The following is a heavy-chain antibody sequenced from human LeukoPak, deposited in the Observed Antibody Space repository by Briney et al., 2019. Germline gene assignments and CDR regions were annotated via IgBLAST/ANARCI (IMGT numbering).Heavy chain of an antibody. D-gene: IGHD1-26*01. J-gene: IGHJ4*02. V-gene: IGHV3-30*03. CDR1: GFKFSSYG. Sequence: GRSLRLSCAASGFKFSSYGMHWVRQAPGKGLEWVAIISYDGSTKYYADSVKGRFTISRDNSKNTLYLQMNSLRAEDTAVYYCASLRYSGSYYTDYWGQGTLVTVSS. CDR2: ISYDGSTK. CDR3: ASLRYSGSYYTDY.